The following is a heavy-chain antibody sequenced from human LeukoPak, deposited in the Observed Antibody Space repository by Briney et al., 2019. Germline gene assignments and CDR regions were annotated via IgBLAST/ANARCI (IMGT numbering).Heavy chain of an antibody. Sequence: PSETLSLTCTVYGASISSHYWSWIRQPPGKGLEWIGYIYYSGSTNYNPSLKSRVTISVDTSKTEFSLKLSSVTAADKAVYYCARAYRSSYYDFWSGYFGYFDYWGQGTLVTVSS. V-gene: IGHV4-59*11. CDR3: ARAYRSSYYDFWSGYFGYFDY. CDR2: IYYSGST. J-gene: IGHJ4*02. CDR1: GASISSHY. D-gene: IGHD3-3*01.